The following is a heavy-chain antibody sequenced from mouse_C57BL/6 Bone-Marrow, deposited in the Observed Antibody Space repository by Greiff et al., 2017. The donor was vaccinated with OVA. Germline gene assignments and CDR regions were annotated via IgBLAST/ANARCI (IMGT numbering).Heavy chain of an antibody. D-gene: IGHD1-1*01. CDR2: IYPGDGDT. CDR1: GYAFSSSW. Sequence: QVQLKESGPELVKPGASVKISCKASGYAFSSSWMNWVKQRPGKGLEWIGRIYPGDGDTNYNGKFKGKATLTADKSSSTAYMQLSSLTSEDSAVYFCARKGLGYGSSYCAMDYWGQGTSVTVSS. J-gene: IGHJ4*01. V-gene: IGHV1-82*01. CDR3: ARKGLGYGSSYCAMDY.